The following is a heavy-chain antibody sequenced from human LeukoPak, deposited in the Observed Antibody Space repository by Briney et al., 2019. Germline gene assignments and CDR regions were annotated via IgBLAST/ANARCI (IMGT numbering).Heavy chain of an antibody. CDR2: ISYDGSKE. J-gene: IGHJ4*01. D-gene: IGHD1/OR15-1a*01. Sequence: GGSLRLSCAASGFIFSDYAMHWVRQAPGEGLEWVAVISYDGSKEYYADSVKGRFTISRDNSKNTVYLQMSSLRADDTAVYYCGGGLWEQRLDYWGQGALATVSS. V-gene: IGHV3-30*15. CDR3: GGGLWEQRLDY. CDR1: GFIFSDYA.